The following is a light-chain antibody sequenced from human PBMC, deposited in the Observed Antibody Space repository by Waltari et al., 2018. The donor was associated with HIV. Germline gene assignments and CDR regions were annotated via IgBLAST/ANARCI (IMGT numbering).Light chain of an antibody. V-gene: IGLV1-44*01. CDR3: AAWDDSLNAWV. CDR1: SSNIGSNI. Sequence: QSVLTQPPSASGTPGQRVSISCSGSSSNIGSNIVNWYQQLPGTSPKLLIYSNNQRPSGVPDRFSGSKSGTSAYLAISGLQSEDEADYYCAAWDDSLNAWVFGGGTKLTVL. J-gene: IGLJ3*02. CDR2: SNN.